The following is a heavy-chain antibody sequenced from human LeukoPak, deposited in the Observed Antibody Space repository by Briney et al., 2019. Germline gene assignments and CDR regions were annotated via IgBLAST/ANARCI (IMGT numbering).Heavy chain of an antibody. V-gene: IGHV3-23*01. CDR2: ISDGGSIT. Sequence: PGGSLRLSCAASGFTFSDYGMSWVRQAPGKGLEWVSTISDGGSITYYADSVKGRFTISRDNSKNTLYLQMNSLRAEDTAVYYCATGRLRYSSSPYFDYWGQGTLVTVSS. CDR1: GFTFSDYG. CDR3: ATGRLRYSSSPYFDY. J-gene: IGHJ4*02. D-gene: IGHD6-6*01.